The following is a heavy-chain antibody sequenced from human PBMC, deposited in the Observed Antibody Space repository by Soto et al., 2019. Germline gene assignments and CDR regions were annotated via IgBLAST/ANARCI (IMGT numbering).Heavy chain of an antibody. CDR3: ARGVRGAYGIDI. Sequence: GGSLRLSCAASGFTFGSYWMHWVRQAPGKGLVWVSRINSDGSRTNYADSVKGRFTISRDNAKNTLYLQMNSLRAEETAVYYCARGVRGAYGIDIWGQGTMVTVS. D-gene: IGHD2-21*01. V-gene: IGHV3-74*01. J-gene: IGHJ3*02. CDR1: GFTFGSYW. CDR2: INSDGSRT.